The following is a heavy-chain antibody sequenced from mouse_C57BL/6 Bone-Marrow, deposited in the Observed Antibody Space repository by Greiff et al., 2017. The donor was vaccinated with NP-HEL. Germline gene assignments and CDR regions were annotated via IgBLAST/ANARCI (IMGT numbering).Heavy chain of an antibody. J-gene: IGHJ2*01. CDR3: ARLGCYGGVDY. CDR1: GYTFTSYG. CDR2: IYPRSGNT. Sequence: QVQLQQSGAELARPGASVKLSCKASGYTFTSYGISWVKQSTGQGLEWIGEIYPRSGNTYYNEKFKGKATLTADKSSSTAYMELSSLKSEDSAVYFCARLGCYGGVDYWGQGTTLTVSS. D-gene: IGHD1-1*01. V-gene: IGHV1-81*01.